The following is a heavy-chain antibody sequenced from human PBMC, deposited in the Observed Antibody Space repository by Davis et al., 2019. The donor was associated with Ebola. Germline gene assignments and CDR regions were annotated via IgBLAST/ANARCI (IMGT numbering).Heavy chain of an antibody. J-gene: IGHJ5*02. CDR3: ARGHYDSSAQNWFEP. Sequence: GESLKISCAASGFTFSSEGMHWVRQAPGKGLEWAAVIWYDGSDEDYADSVKGRFTISRDNSKNTLYLQMNSLRAEDTAVYYCARGHYDSSAQNWFEPWGQGTLVTVSS. CDR2: IWYDGSDE. D-gene: IGHD3-22*01. CDR1: GFTFSSEG. V-gene: IGHV3-33*01.